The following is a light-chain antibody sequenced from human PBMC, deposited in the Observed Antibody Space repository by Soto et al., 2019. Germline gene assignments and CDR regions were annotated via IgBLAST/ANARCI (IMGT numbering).Light chain of an antibody. CDR2: GAS. J-gene: IGKJ5*01. CDR3: QQYAGPPTT. Sequence: EIVLTQSPGTLSLSPGARATLSCRGSQTVSNNYLAWCKQKPGQAPRVIIYGASRRNTGIPDRLSGGGSGTDFTLTISRLEPEDFAVDVCQQYAGPPTTFGQGTRLEIK. CDR1: QTVSNNY. V-gene: IGKV3-20*01.